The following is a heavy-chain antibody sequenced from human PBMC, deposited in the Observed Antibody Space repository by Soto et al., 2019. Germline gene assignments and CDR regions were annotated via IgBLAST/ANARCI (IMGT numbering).Heavy chain of an antibody. D-gene: IGHD6-13*01. CDR3: ARATGYGRLDY. V-gene: IGHV1-3*01. J-gene: IGHJ4*02. Sequence: QVQLVQSGAEVMKPGASVKVSCKASGYTFTTYAMHWVRQAPGQGLEWMGWINAANDNTEYAQNLQGRITITRDTSANTVYMDLSSLRSEDTAVYFCARATGYGRLDYWGQGTLVIVSS. CDR1: GYTFTTYA. CDR2: INAANDNT.